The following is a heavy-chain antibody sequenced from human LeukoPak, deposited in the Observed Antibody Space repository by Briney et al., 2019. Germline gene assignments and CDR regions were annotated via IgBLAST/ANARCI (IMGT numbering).Heavy chain of an antibody. V-gene: IGHV3-21*01. D-gene: IGHD6-19*01. J-gene: IGHJ4*02. CDR3: ARDLAPLAVAGTGVDY. CDR2: ISSSSSYI. CDR1: GFTFSSYS. Sequence: KTGGSLRLSCAASGFTFSSYSMNWVRQAPGKGLEWVSSISSSSSYIYYADSVKGRFTVSRDNAKNSLYLQMNSLRAEDTAVYYCARDLAPLAVAGTGVDYWGQGTLVTVSS.